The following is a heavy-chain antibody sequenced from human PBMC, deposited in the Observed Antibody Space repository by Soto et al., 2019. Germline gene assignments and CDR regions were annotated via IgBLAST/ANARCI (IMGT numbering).Heavy chain of an antibody. J-gene: IGHJ3*02. Sequence: QVHLVQSGAEVKKPGSSVKVSCKASGGTFSNHAINWVRQAPGQGLEWMGRIIPIFGTTNYAQKFQGRVTFTADEPTVTAYMELSSLKHDDTAIYYCAREVAADGTFREDVFDIWGQVTLVTVSS. V-gene: IGHV1-69*12. CDR2: IIPIFGTT. CDR1: GGTFSNHA. D-gene: IGHD6-13*01. CDR3: AREVAADGTFREDVFDI.